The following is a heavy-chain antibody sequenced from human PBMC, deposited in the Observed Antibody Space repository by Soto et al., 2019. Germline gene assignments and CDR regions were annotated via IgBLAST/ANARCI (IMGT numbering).Heavy chain of an antibody. Sequence: PGGSLRLSCAASGFTFSSYSMNWVRQAPGEGLEWVSSISSSSSYIYYADSVKGRFTISRDNARNSLYLQMNSLRAEDTAVYYCARERNYYGSGSLFDYWGQGTLVTVSS. CDR3: ARERNYYGSGSLFDY. CDR1: GFTFSSYS. D-gene: IGHD3-10*01. CDR2: ISSSSSYI. V-gene: IGHV3-21*01. J-gene: IGHJ4*02.